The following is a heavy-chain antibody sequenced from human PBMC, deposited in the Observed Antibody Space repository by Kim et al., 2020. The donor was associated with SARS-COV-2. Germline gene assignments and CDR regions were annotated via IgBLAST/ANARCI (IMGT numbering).Heavy chain of an antibody. V-gene: IGHV1-46*01. Sequence: YAQKFQGRVTMTRDTSTSTVYMELSSLGSEDTAVYYCARGSLGGRSRFDPWGQGTLVTVSS. D-gene: IGHD1-26*01. J-gene: IGHJ5*02. CDR3: ARGSLGGRSRFDP.